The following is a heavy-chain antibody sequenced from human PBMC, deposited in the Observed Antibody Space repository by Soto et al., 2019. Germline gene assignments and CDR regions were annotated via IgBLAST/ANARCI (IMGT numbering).Heavy chain of an antibody. V-gene: IGHV6-1*01. J-gene: IGHJ4*01. D-gene: IGHD1-26*01. Sequence: SHTLSLPCAITGESVSSNSAGWSWVRQSPSRGLEWLGRTYYRSKWYYEYAVSVRGRITINPDTSKNQYSLQLNSVTPEDTAVYFCARGEQYSGRIFDYWGQGTLVIVYS. CDR1: GESVSSNSAG. CDR2: TYYRSKWYY. CDR3: ARGEQYSGRIFDY.